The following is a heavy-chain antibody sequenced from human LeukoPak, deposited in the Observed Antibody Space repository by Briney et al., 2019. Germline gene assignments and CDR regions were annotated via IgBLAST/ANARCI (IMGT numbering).Heavy chain of an antibody. D-gene: IGHD2-21*01. CDR2: IYPGDSDA. CDR3: ARQEDSGGXWSYYYP. J-gene: IGHJ5*02. CDR1: GYSFTSYW. Sequence: GESLKISCKGSGYSFTSYWIAWARQMPGKGLEWMGIIYPGDSDARYNPSFEGHITISVDKSRSTAYLQWRSLRASDTATYYCARQEDSGGXWSYYYPWGQGTLITASS. V-gene: IGHV5-51*01.